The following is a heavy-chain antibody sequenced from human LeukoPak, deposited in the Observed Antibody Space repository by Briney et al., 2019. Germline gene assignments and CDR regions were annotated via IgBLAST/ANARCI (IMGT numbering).Heavy chain of an antibody. D-gene: IGHD3-3*01. J-gene: IGHJ4*02. CDR3: ARERMRLFGDH. CDR1: GFMFSYYS. V-gene: IGHV3-48*01. CDR2: ISNSGRTI. Sequence: GGSLRLSCATSGFMFSYYSIHWVRQAPGRGLEWVSYISNSGRTIYYADSVKGRFTISRDNAKNSVYLQMNSLRAEDTAVYYCARERMRLFGDHWGQGTLVTVSS.